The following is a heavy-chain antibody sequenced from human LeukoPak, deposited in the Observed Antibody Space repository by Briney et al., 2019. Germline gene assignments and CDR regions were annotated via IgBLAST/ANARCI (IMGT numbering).Heavy chain of an antibody. V-gene: IGHV3-23*01. J-gene: IGHJ6*03. CDR1: GFTFSSYA. CDR2: ISGSGGST. CDR3: AFRNFYDRSGYTKGDYYYYMDV. Sequence: GGSLRLSCAASGFTFSSYAMSWVRQAPGKGLEWVSGISGSGGSTYYADSVKGRFTISRDNSKNTLYLQMNSLRAEDTAVYYCAFRNFYDRSGYTKGDYYYYMDVWGKGSTVTISS. D-gene: IGHD3-22*01.